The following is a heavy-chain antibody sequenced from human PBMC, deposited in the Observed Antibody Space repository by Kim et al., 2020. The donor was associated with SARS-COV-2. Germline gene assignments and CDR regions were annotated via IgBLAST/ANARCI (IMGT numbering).Heavy chain of an antibody. J-gene: IGHJ4*02. V-gene: IGHV3-30*02. Sequence: GRFTISRDNSKNTLYLQMNSLRAEDTAVYYCAKYRVGGYYYGSGSYSFDYWGQGTLVTVSS. D-gene: IGHD3-10*01. CDR3: AKYRVGGYYYGSGSYSFDY.